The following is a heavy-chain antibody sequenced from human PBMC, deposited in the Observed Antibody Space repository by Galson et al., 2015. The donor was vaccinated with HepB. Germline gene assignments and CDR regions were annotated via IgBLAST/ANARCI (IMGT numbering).Heavy chain of an antibody. V-gene: IGHV1-69*10. CDR1: GGTFSSYA. Sequence: SVKVSCKASGGTFSSYAISWVRQAPGQGLEWMGGIIPIFGIANYAQKFQGRVTITADKSTSTAYMELSSLRSEDTAVYYCARDARPYYYDSSGYYPPSSYYFDYWGQGTLVTVSS. CDR3: ARDARPYYYDSSGYYPPSSYYFDY. J-gene: IGHJ4*02. CDR2: IIPIFGIA. D-gene: IGHD3-22*01.